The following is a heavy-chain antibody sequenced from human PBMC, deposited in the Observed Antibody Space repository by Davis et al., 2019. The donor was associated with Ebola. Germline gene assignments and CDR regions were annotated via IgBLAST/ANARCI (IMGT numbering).Heavy chain of an antibody. CDR1: GYTFTSYY. J-gene: IGHJ6*02. CDR2: INPSCGST. V-gene: IGHV1-46*01. Sequence: ASVKVSCKASGYTFTSYYMHWVRQAPGQGLEWMGIINPSCGSTSYAQKFQGRVTMTRDTSTSTVYMELSSLRSEDTAVYYCARCRERITIFGSARLYGMDVWGQGTTVTVSS. D-gene: IGHD3-3*01. CDR3: ARCRERITIFGSARLYGMDV.